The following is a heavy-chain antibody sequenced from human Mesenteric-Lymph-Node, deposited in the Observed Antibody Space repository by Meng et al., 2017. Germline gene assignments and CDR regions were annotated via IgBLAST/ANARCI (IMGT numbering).Heavy chain of an antibody. D-gene: IGHD5-24*01. Sequence: GGSLRLSCAASGFTFSDYWMHWVRQVPGKGLVSVSRISDDGTRTLYADSAKGRFTISRDNAKNTMYLQMDSLRAEDTAVYYCARGMDYYYYGMDVWGQGTTVTVSS. CDR3: ARGMDYYYYGMDV. CDR1: GFTFSDYW. V-gene: IGHV3-74*01. CDR2: ISDDGTRT. J-gene: IGHJ6*02.